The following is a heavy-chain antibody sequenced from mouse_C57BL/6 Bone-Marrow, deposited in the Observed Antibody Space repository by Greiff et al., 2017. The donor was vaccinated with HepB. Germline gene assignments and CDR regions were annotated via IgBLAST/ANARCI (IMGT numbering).Heavy chain of an antibody. CDR2: INPYNGGT. Sequence: EVQLQQSGPVLVKPGASVKMSCKASGYTFTDYYMNWVKQSHGKSLEWIGVINPYNGGTSYNQKFKGKATLTVEKSSSPAYMELNSLTSEDSAVYYCAREGSNGYAMDYWGQGTSVTVSS. D-gene: IGHD1-1*01. V-gene: IGHV1-19*01. J-gene: IGHJ4*01. CDR3: AREGSNGYAMDY. CDR1: GYTFTDYY.